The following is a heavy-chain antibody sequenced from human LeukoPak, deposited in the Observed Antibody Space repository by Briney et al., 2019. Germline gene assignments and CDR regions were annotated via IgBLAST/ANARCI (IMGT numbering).Heavy chain of an antibody. CDR2: MNPNSANT. Sequence: ASVKVSCKASGYTFTSYDINWVRQATGQGLEWMGWMNPNSANTGYAQKFQGRVTITRNTSISTAYMELSSLRSEDTAVYYCARRPSGYYNYYYMDVWGKGTTVTVSS. V-gene: IGHV1-8*03. CDR1: GYTFTSYD. CDR3: ARRPSGYYNYYYMDV. D-gene: IGHD3-3*01. J-gene: IGHJ6*03.